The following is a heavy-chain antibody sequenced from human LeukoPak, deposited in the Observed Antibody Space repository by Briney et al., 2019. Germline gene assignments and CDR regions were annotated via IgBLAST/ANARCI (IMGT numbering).Heavy chain of an antibody. V-gene: IGHV4-31*03. CDR2: IYYSGST. CDR1: GGSISSGGYY. CDR3: ARGYSSGWPDYYYGMDV. D-gene: IGHD6-19*01. J-gene: IGHJ6*02. Sequence: SQTPSLTCTVSGGSISSGGYYWSWIRQHPGKGLEWIGYIYYSGSTYYNPSLKSRVTISVDTSKNQFSLQLNSVTPEDTAVYYCARGYSSGWPDYYYGMDVWGQGTTVTVSS.